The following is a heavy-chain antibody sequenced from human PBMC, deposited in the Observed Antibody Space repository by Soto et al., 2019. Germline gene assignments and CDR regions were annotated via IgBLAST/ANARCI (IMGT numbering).Heavy chain of an antibody. J-gene: IGHJ6*02. CDR3: ARGASSCSTLRYYGLDV. Sequence: QVHLVQSGAQVKKPGASVRVSCEASGYTLTDYGISWVRQATGQGLEWMGWISAYNGDTNPTQKFQGRVTMTTDASTNAAYMELKSLRSDDTAVYYCARGASSCSTLRYYGLDVWGQGTTVTVSS. V-gene: IGHV1-18*04. CDR1: GYTLTDYG. D-gene: IGHD6-13*01. CDR2: ISAYNGDT.